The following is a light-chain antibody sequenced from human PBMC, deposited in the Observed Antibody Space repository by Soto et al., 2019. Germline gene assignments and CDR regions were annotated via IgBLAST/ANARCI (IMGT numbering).Light chain of an antibody. V-gene: IGKV1-16*01. CDR2: AAS. CDR3: QQYYSYPPT. CDR1: QDINNF. J-gene: IGKJ3*01. Sequence: DIQMTQSPSSLSTSIGDRVTITCRASQDINNFLAWYQQKPGKGPKSLIYAASNLQSGVPSRFGGSGSGTDFTLTISTLQPVDFATYYCQQYYSYPPTFGHGTKVDIK.